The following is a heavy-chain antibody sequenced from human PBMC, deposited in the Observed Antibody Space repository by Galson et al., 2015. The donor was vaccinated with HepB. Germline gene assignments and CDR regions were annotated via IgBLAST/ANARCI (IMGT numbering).Heavy chain of an antibody. D-gene: IGHD6-19*01. CDR1: GDSVSSHSAA. CDR3: AREDRQWLVPNYYFYGLDV. J-gene: IGHJ6*02. CDR2: TYYRSKWHN. V-gene: IGHV6-1*01. Sequence: CAISGDSVSSHSAAWNWIRQSPSRGLEWLGRTYYRSKWHNDYAVSVKSRITIDPDTSKNQFSLQLNSVTPEDTAVYYCAREDRQWLVPNYYFYGLDVWGQGTTVTVSS.